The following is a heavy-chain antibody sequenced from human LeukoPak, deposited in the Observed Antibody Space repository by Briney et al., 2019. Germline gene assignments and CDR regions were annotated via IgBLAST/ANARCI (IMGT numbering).Heavy chain of an antibody. V-gene: IGHV3-23*01. D-gene: IGHD6-25*01. Sequence: GGSLRFSCAASRFSFSSYVMNWVRQAPGKGLEWVSGISVSGGTTYYADFVKGRFTISRDNSKNTVYLQMNSLRAEDTAVYYCARRAVYWGQGTLVTVSS. CDR1: RFSFSSYV. J-gene: IGHJ4*02. CDR2: ISVSGGTT. CDR3: ARRAVY.